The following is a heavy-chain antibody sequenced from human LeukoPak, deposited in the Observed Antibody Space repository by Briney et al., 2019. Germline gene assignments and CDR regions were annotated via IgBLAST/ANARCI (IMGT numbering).Heavy chain of an antibody. J-gene: IGHJ4*02. CDR3: ATSMFNLVVAAYDY. Sequence: ASVKVSCKVSGYTLTELSMHWVRQAPGKGLEWMGGFDPEDGETIYAQKFQGRVTMTEDASTDTAYMELSSLRSEDTAVYYCATSMFNLVVAAYDYWGQGTLVTVSS. CDR1: GYTLTELS. CDR2: FDPEDGET. V-gene: IGHV1-24*01. D-gene: IGHD2-15*01.